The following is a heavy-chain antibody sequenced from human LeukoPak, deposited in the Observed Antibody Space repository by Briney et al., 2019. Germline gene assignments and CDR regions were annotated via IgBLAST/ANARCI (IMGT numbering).Heavy chain of an antibody. V-gene: IGHV1-69*02. D-gene: IGHD6-19*01. CDR2: IIPILGIA. CDR3: APVAVAGTFDGMDV. Sequence: GSSLKVSCKAPGGTFRSYTISWGRQAPGQGLECRGRIIPILGIANYAQKFQGRVTITADKSTSTAYMELSSLRSEYTAVYYCAPVAVAGTFDGMDVWGQGTTVTVSS. CDR1: GGTFRSYT. J-gene: IGHJ6*02.